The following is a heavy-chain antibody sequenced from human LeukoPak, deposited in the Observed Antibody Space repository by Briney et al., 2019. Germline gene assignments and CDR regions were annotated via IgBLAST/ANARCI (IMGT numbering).Heavy chain of an antibody. V-gene: IGHV1-3*01. CDR1: GYTFTSYA. CDR2: INAGNGNT. Sequence: ASVKVSCKASGYTFTSYAMHWVRQAPGQRLEWMGWINAGNGNTKYSQKFQGRVTITRDTSASIAYMELSSLRSEDTAVYYCACSVTTQFQGDYWGQGTLVTVSS. CDR3: ACSVTTQFQGDY. D-gene: IGHD4-17*01. J-gene: IGHJ4*02.